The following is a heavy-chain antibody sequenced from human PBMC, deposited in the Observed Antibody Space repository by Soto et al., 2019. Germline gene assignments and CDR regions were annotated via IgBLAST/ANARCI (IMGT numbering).Heavy chain of an antibody. CDR3: ARVGTPIDC. CDR1: GYTFTNFG. J-gene: IGHJ4*02. Sequence: QVQLVQSGAEVKKPGASVKVSCKASGYTFTNFGISWVRQAPGQGLEWMGWISAYNGNTNYAQNFQGRATMTTDTSASIEQRGLRSLESDVSAGEYGARVGTPIDCWGQGTLVTVSS. CDR2: ISAYNGNT. V-gene: IGHV1-18*01. D-gene: IGHD7-27*01.